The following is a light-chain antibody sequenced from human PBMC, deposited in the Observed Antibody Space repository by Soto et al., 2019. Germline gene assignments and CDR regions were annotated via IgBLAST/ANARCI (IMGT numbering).Light chain of an antibody. V-gene: IGKV3-15*01. Sequence: EIVMTQSPATLSVSPGERATLSCRASQGIGSTLAWYQQKPGQTPRLLIYDAYIRATGVAARFSASGSGTEFTLTINSLQSEDFAVYYCQRYNRWPLAFGGGTKVEIK. CDR2: DAY. CDR3: QRYNRWPLA. J-gene: IGKJ4*01. CDR1: QGIGST.